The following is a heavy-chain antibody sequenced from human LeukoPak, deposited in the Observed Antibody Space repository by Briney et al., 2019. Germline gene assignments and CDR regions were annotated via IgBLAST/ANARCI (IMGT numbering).Heavy chain of an antibody. CDR3: ARDPSPYSSGWYAPVDYFDY. CDR2: IKQDGSEK. J-gene: IGHJ4*02. Sequence: GGSLRLSCAASGFTFSSYWMSWVRQAPGKGLEWVANIKQDGSEKYYVDSVKGRFTISRDNAKNSLYLQMNSLRAEDTAVYYCARDPSPYSSGWYAPVDYFDYWGQGTPVTVSS. V-gene: IGHV3-7*01. D-gene: IGHD6-19*01. CDR1: GFTFSSYW.